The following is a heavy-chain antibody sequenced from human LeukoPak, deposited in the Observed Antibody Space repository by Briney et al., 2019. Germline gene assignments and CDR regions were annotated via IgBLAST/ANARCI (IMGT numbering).Heavy chain of an antibody. Sequence: GSLRLSCAASGFPFDDYAMHWVRQAPGKGLEGVSLISWDGGTTYYADSVKGRFTISRDNSRNSLYLQMNSLRVEDTALYYCAKDTEYSDSSGLIDYWGQGTLVTVSS. CDR3: AKDTEYSDSSGLIDY. J-gene: IGHJ4*02. V-gene: IGHV3-43D*03. D-gene: IGHD6-6*01. CDR2: ISWDGGTT. CDR1: GFPFDDYA.